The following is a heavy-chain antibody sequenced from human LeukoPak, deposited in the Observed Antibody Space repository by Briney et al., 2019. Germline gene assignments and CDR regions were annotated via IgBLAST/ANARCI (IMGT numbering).Heavy chain of an antibody. D-gene: IGHD6-13*01. V-gene: IGHV4-4*07. Sequence: SETLSLTCTVSGGSISSYYWSWIRQPAGKGLEWIGRIYTSGSTNYNPSLKSRVTISVDTSKNQFSLKLSSVTAADTAVYYCARLFGIAAAGTQYNWFDPWGQGTLVTVSS. CDR3: ARLFGIAAAGTQYNWFDP. J-gene: IGHJ5*02. CDR2: IYTSGST. CDR1: GGSISSYY.